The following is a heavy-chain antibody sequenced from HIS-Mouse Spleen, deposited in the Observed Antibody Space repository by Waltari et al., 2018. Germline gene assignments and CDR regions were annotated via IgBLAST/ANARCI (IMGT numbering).Heavy chain of an antibody. D-gene: IGHD3-3*01. V-gene: IGHV4-4*07. CDR2: IYTSGST. J-gene: IGHJ6*02. CDR1: GGSISSYY. CDR3: ARESVFGNDLWSGYYDYYYYGMDV. Sequence: GPGLVKPSETLSLTCTVSGGSISSYYWSWIRQPAGKGLEWIGRIYTSGSTNYNPSLKSRVTMSVDTSKNQFSLKLSSVTAADTAVYYCARESVFGNDLWSGYYDYYYYGMDVWGQGTTVTVSS.